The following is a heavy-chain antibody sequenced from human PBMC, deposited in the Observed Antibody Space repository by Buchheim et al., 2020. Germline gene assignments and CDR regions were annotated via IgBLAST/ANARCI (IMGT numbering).Heavy chain of an antibody. J-gene: IGHJ3*02. Sequence: QVQLVESGGGVVQPGRSLRLSCAASGFTFSSYGMHWVRQAPGKGLEWVAVISYDGSNKYYADSVKGRFTISRDNSKNTLYLQMNSLRAEDTAVYYCAKDRLDDSSGLPPDAFDIWGQGT. CDR3: AKDRLDDSSGLPPDAFDI. CDR2: ISYDGSNK. D-gene: IGHD3-22*01. V-gene: IGHV3-30*18. CDR1: GFTFSSYG.